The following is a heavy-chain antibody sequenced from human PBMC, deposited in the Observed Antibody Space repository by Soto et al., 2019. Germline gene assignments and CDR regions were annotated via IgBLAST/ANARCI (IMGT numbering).Heavy chain of an antibody. CDR3: ARDGIAAAVGDY. Sequence: GSLRLSCAASGFTFSSYEMNWVRQATGKGLEWVSYISSSGSTIYYADSVKGRFTISRDNAKNSLYLQMNSLRAEDTAVYYCARDGIAAAVGDYWGQGTLVTVSS. V-gene: IGHV3-48*03. CDR2: ISSSGSTI. D-gene: IGHD6-13*01. J-gene: IGHJ4*02. CDR1: GFTFSSYE.